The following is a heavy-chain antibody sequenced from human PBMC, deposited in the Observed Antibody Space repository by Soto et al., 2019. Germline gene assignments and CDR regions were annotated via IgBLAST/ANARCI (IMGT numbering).Heavy chain of an antibody. D-gene: IGHD3-22*01. CDR1: GFTFSSYA. CDR2: ISYDGSNK. V-gene: IGHV3-30-3*01. CDR3: ARARYYYDSSGYYYRDYYYYGMDV. Sequence: GGSLRLSCAASGFTFSSYAMHWVRQAPGKGLEWVAVISYDGSNKYYADSVKGRFTISRDNSKNTLYLQMNSLRAEDTAVYYCARARYYYDSSGYYYRDYYYYGMDVWGQGTTVTVPS. J-gene: IGHJ6*02.